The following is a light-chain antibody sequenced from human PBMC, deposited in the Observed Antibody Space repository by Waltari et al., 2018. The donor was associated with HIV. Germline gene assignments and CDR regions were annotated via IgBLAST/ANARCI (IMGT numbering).Light chain of an antibody. Sequence: LSQPLSVFVAPGQAATITWIGDDLGGLPLDWYPQQPGQAPVLVVYDNAERPTGIPERLSGSKSGNTATLTIRGVEDGDEADYYCQVSSGGHWLFGGGTKVTVL. CDR2: DNA. V-gene: IGLV3-21*02. CDR1: DLGGLP. J-gene: IGLJ3*02. CDR3: QVSSGGHWL.